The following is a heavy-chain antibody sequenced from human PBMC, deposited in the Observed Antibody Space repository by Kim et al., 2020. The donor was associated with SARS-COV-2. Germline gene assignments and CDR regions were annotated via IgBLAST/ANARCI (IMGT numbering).Heavy chain of an antibody. V-gene: IGHV4-31*03. D-gene: IGHD6-13*01. CDR1: GGSISSGGYY. Sequence: SETLSLTCTVSGGSISSGGYYWSWIRQHPGKGLEWIGYIYYSGSTCYNPSLKSRVTISVDTSKNQFSLKLSSVTAADTAVYYCARQGIAASYSSSWYRELDAFDIWGQGTMVTVSS. CDR3: ARQGIAASYSSSWYRELDAFDI. J-gene: IGHJ3*02. CDR2: IYYSGST.